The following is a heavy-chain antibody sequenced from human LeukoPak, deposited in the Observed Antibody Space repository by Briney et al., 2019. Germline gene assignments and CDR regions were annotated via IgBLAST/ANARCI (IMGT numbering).Heavy chain of an antibody. J-gene: IGHJ1*01. Sequence: GGSLRLSCAASGFSFSDTYMSWIREAPGKGLEWIAYIATGGYTLDYADSVRGRFTVSRDNAKNSLYLQMNSLRVEDTAVYYCATSSFYGQLWGQGTLVTVSS. CDR2: IATGGYTL. CDR3: ATSSFYGQL. CDR1: GFSFSDTY. D-gene: IGHD2/OR15-2a*01. V-gene: IGHV3-11*01.